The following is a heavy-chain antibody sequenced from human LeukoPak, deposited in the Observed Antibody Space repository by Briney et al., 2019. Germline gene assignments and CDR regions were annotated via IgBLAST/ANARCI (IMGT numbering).Heavy chain of an antibody. J-gene: IGHJ2*01. CDR3: VRVMGRLVRTWYFDL. CDR1: GFTFSSYG. V-gene: IGHV3-30*03. CDR2: ISYDGSNK. D-gene: IGHD3-9*01. Sequence: GGSLRLSCAASGFTFSSYGMHWVRQAPGKGLEWVAVISYDGSNKYYADSVKGRFTISRDNSKSTLYLQMNTLRAEDTAVYYCVRVMGRLVRTWYFDLWGRGTLVTVSS.